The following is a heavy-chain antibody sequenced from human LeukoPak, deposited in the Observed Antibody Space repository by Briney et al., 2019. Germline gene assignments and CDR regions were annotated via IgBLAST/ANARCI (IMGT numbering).Heavy chain of an antibody. CDR2: IIPIFGTA. J-gene: IGHJ4*02. CDR3: ARDLGSSGTADY. CDR1: GGTFSSYA. D-gene: IGHD2-15*01. V-gene: IGHV1-69*13. Sequence: ASAKVSCKASGGTFSSYAISWVRQAPGQGLEWMGGIIPIFGTANYAQKFQGRVTITADESTSTAYMELSSLRSEDTAVYYCARDLGSSGTADYWGQGTLVTVSS.